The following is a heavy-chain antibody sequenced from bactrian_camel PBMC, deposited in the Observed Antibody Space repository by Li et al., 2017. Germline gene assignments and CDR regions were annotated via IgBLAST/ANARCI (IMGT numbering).Heavy chain of an antibody. CDR1: EWKYKHSDMYR. Sequence: VQLVESGGGSVQAGGSLTLSCVFSEWKYKHSDMYRMGWFRQGPGEEREGVAAIDSDGKTDYAVPVRGRFTVFQGYSKATLDLQMNRLKPEDTALYYCATDFTPQMSMSDIQDLGVPCSIWGQGTQVTVS. CDR2: IDSDGKT. V-gene: IGHV3S53*01. CDR3: ATDFTPQMSMSDIQDLGVPCSI. J-gene: IGHJ4*01. D-gene: IGHD3*01.